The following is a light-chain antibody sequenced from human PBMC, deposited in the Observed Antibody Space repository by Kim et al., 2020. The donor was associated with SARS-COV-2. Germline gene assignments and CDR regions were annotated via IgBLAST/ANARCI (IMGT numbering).Light chain of an antibody. CDR2: DVT. V-gene: IGLV2-11*01. J-gene: IGLJ2*01. CDR3: CSYAVTSVL. CDR1: SSDVGGHNY. Sequence: QSALTQPRSVSGSPGQSVTISCTGTSSDVGGHNYVSWYRQHPGKAPKLMIYDVTKRPSGVPDRFSGSKSGNTASLTISGLQAEDEADYYCCSYAVTSVLFARGTQLTVL.